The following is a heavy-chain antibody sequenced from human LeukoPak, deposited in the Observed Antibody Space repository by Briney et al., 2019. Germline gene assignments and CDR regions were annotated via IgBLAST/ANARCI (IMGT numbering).Heavy chain of an antibody. CDR1: GGSFSSGGYY. CDR3: ARGRVPAATLIDY. J-gene: IGHJ4*02. CDR2: IYYSGST. Sequence: SETLSLTCTVSGGSFSSGGYYWSWIRQHPGKGLEWIGYIYYSGSTYYNPSLKSRVTISVDTSKNQFSLKLSSVTAADTAVYYCARGRVPAATLIDYWGQGTLVTVSS. V-gene: IGHV4-31*03. D-gene: IGHD2-2*01.